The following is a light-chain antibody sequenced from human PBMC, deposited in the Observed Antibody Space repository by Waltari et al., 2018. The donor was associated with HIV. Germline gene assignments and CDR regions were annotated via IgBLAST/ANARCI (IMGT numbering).Light chain of an antibody. Sequence: VSVAPGQTATISCGGNSLGGKNVHWYQQKPGQAPVVVVYDDHERPSSGSGRFSGSKSGNTATLTINRVEVGDEADYHCQVWDGNSGHVVFGGGTKL. V-gene: IGLV3-21*02. CDR1: SLGGKN. CDR3: QVWDGNSGHVV. J-gene: IGLJ2*01. CDR2: DDH.